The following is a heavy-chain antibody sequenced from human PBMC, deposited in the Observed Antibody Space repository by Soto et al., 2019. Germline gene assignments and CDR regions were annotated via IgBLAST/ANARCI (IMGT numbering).Heavy chain of an antibody. J-gene: IGHJ6*02. D-gene: IGHD2-2*01. CDR2: IDPSDSYT. CDR3: ARSSDIVVVPAAFEPAEYYYYGMDV. Sequence: GESPKISCKGSGYSFTSYWISWVRQMPGKGLEWMGRIDPSDSYTNYSPSFQGHVTISADKSISTAYLQWSSLKASDTAMYYCARSSDIVVVPAAFEPAEYYYYGMDVWGQGTTVTVSS. V-gene: IGHV5-10-1*01. CDR1: GYSFTSYW.